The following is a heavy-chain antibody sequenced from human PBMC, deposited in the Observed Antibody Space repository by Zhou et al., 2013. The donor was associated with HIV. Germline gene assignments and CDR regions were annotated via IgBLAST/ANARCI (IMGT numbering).Heavy chain of an antibody. V-gene: IGHV1-69*04. D-gene: IGHD5-18*01. CDR3: ARVGLPGSWFDP. J-gene: IGHJ5*02. CDR1: GGTFSSYA. Sequence: QVQLVQSGAEVKKPGSSVKVSCKASGGTFSSYAISWVRQAPGQGLEWMGRIIPILGIANYAQKFQGRVTITADKSTSTAYMELSSLRSEDTAVYYCARVGLPGSWFDPWGQGTLVTVSS. CDR2: IIPILGIA.